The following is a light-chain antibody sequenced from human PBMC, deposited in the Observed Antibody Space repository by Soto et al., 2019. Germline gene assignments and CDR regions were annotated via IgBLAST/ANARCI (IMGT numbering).Light chain of an antibody. CDR2: GAS. J-gene: IGKJ1*01. Sequence: EIVLTQSAGTLSVSPGERATLSFRASQSVSNNYLAWYQQKPGQAPRLLIYGASNRATGIPDRFSGSGSGTDFTLTISRLEPEDSAVYYCQQYGSSGTFGQGTKVDIK. V-gene: IGKV3-20*01. CDR1: QSVSNNY. CDR3: QQYGSSGT.